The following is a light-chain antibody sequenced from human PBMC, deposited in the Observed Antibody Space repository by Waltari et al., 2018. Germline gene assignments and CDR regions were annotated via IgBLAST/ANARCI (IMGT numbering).Light chain of an antibody. CDR2: AAS. Sequence: AIQMTQSPSSLSASVGDRVTITCRASQGIRNDLGWYQQKPGKAPKVLIYAASSLQSGVPSRFRGSGSGTDFTLTISSLQPDDFATYYCLQDYIYPWTFGQGTKVEIK. J-gene: IGKJ1*01. CDR1: QGIRND. CDR3: LQDYIYPWT. V-gene: IGKV1-6*01.